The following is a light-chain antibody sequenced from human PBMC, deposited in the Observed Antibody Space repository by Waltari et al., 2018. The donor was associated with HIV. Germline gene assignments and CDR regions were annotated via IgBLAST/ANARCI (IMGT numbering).Light chain of an antibody. Sequence: EIVLTQYPGTLSLSPGERATLACRASQSVSSSYLAWYQQKPGQAPRLLIYDASSRATGIPDRFSGSGSGTDFTLTISRLEPEDFAVYYCQQYGSSPWTFGQGTKVEIK. CDR2: DAS. CDR1: QSVSSSY. CDR3: QQYGSSPWT. V-gene: IGKV3-20*01. J-gene: IGKJ1*01.